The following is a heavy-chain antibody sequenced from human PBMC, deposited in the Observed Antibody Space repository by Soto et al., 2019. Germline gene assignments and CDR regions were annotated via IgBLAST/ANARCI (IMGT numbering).Heavy chain of an antibody. J-gene: IGHJ4*02. CDR2: IIPIFGTA. V-gene: IGHV1-69*01. CDR3: ARGGNYYDSSGYYQPLGY. D-gene: IGHD3-22*01. CDR1: GGTFSSYA. Sequence: QVQLVQSGAEVKKPGSSVKVSCKASGGTFSSYAISWVRQAPGQGLEWMGGIIPIFGTANYAQKFQGRVTITADESTSTAYMELSSLRSEDTAVYYCARGGNYYDSSGYYQPLGYWGQGTLVTVSS.